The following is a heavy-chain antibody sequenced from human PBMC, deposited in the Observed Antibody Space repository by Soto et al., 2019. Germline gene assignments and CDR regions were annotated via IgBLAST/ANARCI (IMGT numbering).Heavy chain of an antibody. CDR2: ISGPSIYI. CDR3: ARGFRNGFNV. V-gene: IGHV3-21*01. Sequence: EVQLVESGGGLVKPGGSLRLSCVPSGFTFSGYSINWVRQAPGKGLEWVSYISGPSIYIYYADSVKGRFTISRDNAKSAVYLQMNSLRAEGTAVYYCARGFRNGFNVWGQGTTVSVSS. D-gene: IGHD2-8*01. J-gene: IGHJ6*02. CDR1: GFTFSGYS.